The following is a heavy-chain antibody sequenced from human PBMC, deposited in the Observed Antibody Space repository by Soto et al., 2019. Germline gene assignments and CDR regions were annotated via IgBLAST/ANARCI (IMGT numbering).Heavy chain of an antibody. D-gene: IGHD3-3*01. CDR2: ISSSGITV. J-gene: IGHJ6*02. CDR1: GFTFSTYE. CDR3: ARAWSYDFWNAYGMDV. V-gene: IGHV3-48*03. Sequence: HPGGSLRLSCAASGFTFSTYEMNWVRQAPGKGLEWISYISSSGITVSHADSVKGRFTISRDNAKTSLYLQMNSLRAEDTAVYYCARAWSYDFWNAYGMDVWGQGTTVTVSS.